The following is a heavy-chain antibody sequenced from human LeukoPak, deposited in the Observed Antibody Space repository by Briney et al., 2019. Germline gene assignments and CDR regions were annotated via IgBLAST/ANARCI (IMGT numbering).Heavy chain of an antibody. CDR2: VSAYNGDT. J-gene: IGHJ4*02. CDR1: GYTFTSYG. V-gene: IGHV1-18*04. Sequence: ASVKVSCKASGYTFTSYGISWVRQAPGQGLDWMGWVSAYNGDTNYARRFQGRVTMTTDASTSTAYMELRSLRSDDTAVYYCARDCSTSCCPPFNYWGQGTLVTVSS. CDR3: ARDCSTSCCPPFNY. D-gene: IGHD2-2*01.